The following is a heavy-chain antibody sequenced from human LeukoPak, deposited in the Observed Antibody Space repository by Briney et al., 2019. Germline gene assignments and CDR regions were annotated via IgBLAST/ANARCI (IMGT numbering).Heavy chain of an antibody. J-gene: IGHJ5*02. CDR1: GGSINQYDYY. CDR2: FSESGTT. D-gene: IGHD3-10*01. Sequence: SETLSLTCSVSGGSINQYDYYWGLIRQPPGKELEWVGSFSESGTTYYNPSLKTRVTIFVDTSKNQFSLKLSSVTAADTAVYYCASTYYFGSATPNWFDTWGQGILVTVSS. V-gene: IGHV4-39*01. CDR3: ASTYYFGSATPNWFDT.